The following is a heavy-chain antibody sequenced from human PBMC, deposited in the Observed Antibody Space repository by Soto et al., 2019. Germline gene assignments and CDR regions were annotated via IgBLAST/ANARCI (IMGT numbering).Heavy chain of an antibody. J-gene: IGHJ4*02. CDR1: GGSISSYY. V-gene: IGHV4-59*01. D-gene: IGHD4-17*01. Sequence: SETLSLTCTVSGGSISSYYWSWIRQPPGKGLEWIGYIYYSGSTNYNPSLKSRVTISVDTSKNQFSLKLSSVTAADTAVYYCARGAVVDGHSSYFDYWGQGTLVTVSS. CDR2: IYYSGST. CDR3: ARGAVVDGHSSYFDY.